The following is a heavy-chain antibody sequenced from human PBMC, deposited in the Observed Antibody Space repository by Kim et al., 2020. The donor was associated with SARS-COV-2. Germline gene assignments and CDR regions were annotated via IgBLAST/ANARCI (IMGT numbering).Heavy chain of an antibody. D-gene: IGHD3-3*01. V-gene: IGHV7-4-1*02. CDR2: INTNTENP. CDR1: GYTFTNYG. CDR3: ARLGVGYGPMDI. J-gene: IGHJ6*04. Sequence: ASVKVSCKASGYTFTNYGVNWVRQAPGQGLEWMGWINTNTENPTYGQGFTGRFVFSFDTSVSTAYLQISSLRSDDTAVYYCARLGVGYGPMDIWGNGTTVTVAS.